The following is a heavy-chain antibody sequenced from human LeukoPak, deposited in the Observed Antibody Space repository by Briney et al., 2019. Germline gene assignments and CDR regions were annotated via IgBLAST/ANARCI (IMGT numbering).Heavy chain of an antibody. D-gene: IGHD3-22*01. CDR1: GGSISSSSYY. Sequence: PSETLSLTCTVSGGSISSSSYYWGWIRQPSGKGLEWIGYIYYSGSTNYNPSVKSRLTISVDKSKNQFSLKLSSVTAADTAVYYCARGDSSGYPDHWGQGTLVTVSS. CDR2: IYYSGST. V-gene: IGHV4-61*05. J-gene: IGHJ4*02. CDR3: ARGDSSGYPDH.